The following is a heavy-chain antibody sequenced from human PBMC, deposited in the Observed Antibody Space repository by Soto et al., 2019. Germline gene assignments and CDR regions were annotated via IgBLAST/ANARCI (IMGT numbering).Heavy chain of an antibody. CDR3: VRDSKVVAGEGGDY. Sequence: EVQLVESGGGLVQPGGSLRLSCAASGFTFSSYWMAWVRQAPGKGLEWVANIQPDGSEKYYVDSVEGRFTTSRDNAKDQLYLQLNSLRAKDAVVYYCVRDSKVVAGEGGDYWGRGTLVTVSS. J-gene: IGHJ4*02. D-gene: IGHD3-22*01. V-gene: IGHV3-7*01. CDR1: GFTFSSYW. CDR2: IQPDGSEK.